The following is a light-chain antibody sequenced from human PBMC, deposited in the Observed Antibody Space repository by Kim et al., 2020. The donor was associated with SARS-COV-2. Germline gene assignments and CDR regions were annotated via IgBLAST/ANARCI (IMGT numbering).Light chain of an antibody. CDR2: DAS. J-gene: IGKJ4*01. V-gene: IGKV1-33*01. CDR3: QQYANLPLT. Sequence: DIQMTQSPSSLSASVGDRVTITCQTSQDIRTYLNWYQQKPGKAPRLLIYDASTLDTGVPSRFSGGGSGTDFTFTINNLQPEDVGTYFCQQYANLPLTFGGGTKVDIK. CDR1: QDIRTY.